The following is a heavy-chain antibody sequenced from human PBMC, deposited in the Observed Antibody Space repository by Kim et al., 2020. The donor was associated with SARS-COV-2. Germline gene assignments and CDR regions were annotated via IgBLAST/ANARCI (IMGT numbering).Heavy chain of an antibody. CDR2: ISSSSSYI. CDR1: GFTFSSYS. Sequence: GGSLRLSCAASGFTFSSYSMNWVRQAPGKGLEWVSSISSSSSYIYYADSVKGRFTISRDNAKNSLYLQMNSLRAEETAVYYCARDSRHNSEWLVGYYYGMDVWGQGTTVTVSS. D-gene: IGHD6-19*01. V-gene: IGHV3-21*01. CDR3: ARDSRHNSEWLVGYYYGMDV. J-gene: IGHJ6*02.